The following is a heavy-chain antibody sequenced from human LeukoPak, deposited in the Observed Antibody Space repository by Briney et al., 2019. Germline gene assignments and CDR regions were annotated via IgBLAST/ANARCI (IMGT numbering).Heavy chain of an antibody. J-gene: IGHJ4*02. CDR2: INHSGST. CDR1: GGSFSGYY. V-gene: IGHV4-34*01. D-gene: IGHD6-19*01. Sequence: PSETLSLTCAVYGGSFSGYYWSWIRQPPGKGLEWIGEINHSGSTNYNPSLTSRVTISVDTSKNQFSLKLSSVTAADTAVYYCARAGLSSGGDRALYYFDYWGQGTLVTVSS. CDR3: ARAGLSSGGDRALYYFDY.